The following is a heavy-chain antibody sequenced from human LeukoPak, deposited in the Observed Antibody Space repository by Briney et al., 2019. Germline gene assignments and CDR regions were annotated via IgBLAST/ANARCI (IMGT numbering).Heavy chain of an antibody. D-gene: IGHD2-2*01. CDR1: GFTFSSYS. CDR2: ISSSSSYI. Sequence: GGSLGLSCAASGFTFSSYSMSWVRQAPGKGLEWVSSISSSSSYIYYADSVKGRFTISRDNAKNSLYLQMNSLRAEDTAVYYCARDCSSTSSCYYYYGMDVWGQGTTVTVSS. V-gene: IGHV3-21*01. J-gene: IGHJ6*02. CDR3: ARDCSSTSSCYYYYGMDV.